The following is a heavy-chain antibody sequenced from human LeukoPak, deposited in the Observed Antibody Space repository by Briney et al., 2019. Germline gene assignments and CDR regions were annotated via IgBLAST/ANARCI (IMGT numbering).Heavy chain of an antibody. CDR3: ARKSASGNYPLDY. CDR1: GFNFGSYS. D-gene: IGHD3-10*01. CDR2: ISADSAAT. J-gene: IGHJ4*02. Sequence: GGSLRLSCAASGFNFGSYSMTWVRQAPGKGLEWVSVISADSAATFYADSVKGRFTISRDNGRNTVFLQMSSLRAEDTALYYCARKSASGNYPLDYWSQGTLVTVSS. V-gene: IGHV3-23*01.